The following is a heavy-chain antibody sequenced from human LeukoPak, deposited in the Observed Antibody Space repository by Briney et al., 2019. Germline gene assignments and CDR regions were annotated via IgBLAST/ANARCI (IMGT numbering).Heavy chain of an antibody. CDR1: GFTFDDYT. V-gene: IGHV3-43*01. CDR3: AKDMRQWLVLGY. Sequence: GGSLRLSCAASGFTFDDYTMHWVRQAPGKGLEWVSLISWDGGSTYYADSVKGRFTISRDNSKNSLYLQMNSLRTEDTALYYCAKDMRQWLVLGYWGQGTLVTVSS. CDR2: ISWDGGST. J-gene: IGHJ4*02. D-gene: IGHD6-19*01.